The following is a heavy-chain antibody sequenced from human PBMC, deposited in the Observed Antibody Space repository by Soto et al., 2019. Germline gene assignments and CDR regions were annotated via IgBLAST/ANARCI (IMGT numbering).Heavy chain of an antibody. CDR1: GGTFSSYA. CDR2: IIPIFGTA. D-gene: IGHD5-12*01. J-gene: IGHJ2*01. CDR3: ARERGRDGYKRLAWYFDL. V-gene: IGHV1-69*12. Sequence: QVQLVQSGAEVKKPGSSVKVSCKASGGTFSSYAISWVRQAPGQGLEWMGGIIPIFGTANYAQKFQGRVTIAADESTSTAYMELSSLRAEDTAVYYCARERGRDGYKRLAWYFDLWGRGTLVTVSS.